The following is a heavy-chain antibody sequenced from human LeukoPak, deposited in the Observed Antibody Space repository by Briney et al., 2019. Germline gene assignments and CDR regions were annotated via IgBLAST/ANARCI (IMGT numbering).Heavy chain of an antibody. J-gene: IGHJ4*02. D-gene: IGHD3-22*01. V-gene: IGHV3-74*01. Sequence: GGSLRLSCAASGFTFDYYWMHWVRQAPGKGLMWVSRINTDGSNTHYADSVKGRFTISRDNAKNTLYLQMNGLRVEDTAVYYCVVWGEDRSGHRFDFWGQETLVTVSS. CDR2: INTDGSNT. CDR3: VVWGEDRSGHRFDF. CDR1: GFTFDYYW.